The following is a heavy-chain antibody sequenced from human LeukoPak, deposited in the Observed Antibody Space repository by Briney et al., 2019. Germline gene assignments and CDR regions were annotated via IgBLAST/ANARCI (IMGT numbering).Heavy chain of an antibody. J-gene: IGHJ6*03. CDR1: GGPFCGYH. Sequence: SETLSLICAVYGGPFCGYHGSWIRQPPGKGLEWIGDYNYGGSTNYNPSLKSRVTISVDTSKNQFSLKLSSVTAADTAVYYCARSSPRIAARFKGLYYMDVRGKGTTVTVSS. V-gene: IGHV4-34*01. CDR2: YNYGGST. D-gene: IGHD6-6*01. CDR3: ARSSPRIAARFKGLYYMDV.